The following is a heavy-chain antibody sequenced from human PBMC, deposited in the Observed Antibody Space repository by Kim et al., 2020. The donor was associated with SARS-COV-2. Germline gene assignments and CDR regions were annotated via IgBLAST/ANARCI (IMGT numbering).Heavy chain of an antibody. CDR3: AGEFNRVGSDHYHNHNCFAP. CDR1: GLTVSTTF. D-gene: IGHD2-15*01. V-gene: IGHV3-53*01. Sequence: GGSLRLSCAASGLTVSTTFMSWVRQAPGKGLEWVSGIYSDGTTWYPASVKGRFTMSRDSSKNTLYLQMNSLRAEDTAVYYCAGEFNRVGSDHYHNHNCFAPWGQGTLVTVSS. J-gene: IGHJ5*02. CDR2: IYSDGTT.